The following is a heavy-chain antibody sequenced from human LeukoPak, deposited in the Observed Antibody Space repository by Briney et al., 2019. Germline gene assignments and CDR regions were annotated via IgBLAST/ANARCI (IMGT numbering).Heavy chain of an antibody. CDR3: ARPIAVAGTGWFDP. Sequence: SETLSLACTVSGGSISSSSYYWGWIRQPPGKGLEWIGSIYYSGSTYYNPSLKSRVTISVDTSKNQFSLKLSSVTAADTAVYYCARPIAVAGTGWFDPWGQGTLVTVSS. J-gene: IGHJ5*02. CDR2: IYYSGST. V-gene: IGHV4-39*01. CDR1: GGSISSSSYY. D-gene: IGHD6-19*01.